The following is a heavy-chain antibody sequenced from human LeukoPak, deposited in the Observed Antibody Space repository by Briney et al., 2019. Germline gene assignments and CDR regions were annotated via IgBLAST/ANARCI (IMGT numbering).Heavy chain of an antibody. D-gene: IGHD3-22*01. CDR1: GGSFSGYY. CDR2: INHSGST. J-gene: IGHJ4*02. V-gene: IGHV4-34*01. CDR3: ASNYYYDSSGYQ. Sequence: SETLSLTCAVYGGSFSGYYWSWIRQPPGKGLEWIGEINHSGSTNYNPSLKSRVTISVDTSKIQFSLKLSSVTAADTAVYYCASNYYYDSSGYQWGQGTLVTVSS.